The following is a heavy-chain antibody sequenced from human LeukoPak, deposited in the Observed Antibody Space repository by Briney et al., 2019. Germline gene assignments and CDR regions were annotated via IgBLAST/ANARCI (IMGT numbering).Heavy chain of an antibody. V-gene: IGHV4-34*01. J-gene: IGHJ4*02. CDR1: GGSFSGYS. CDR3: ARGVDYYGV. Sequence: PSETLSLSCAVYGGSFSGYSWNWIRQPPVKGLEWIGEINHSGGTNYNPSLKSRVTISVDTSKKQFSLKLSSVTAADTAVYYCARGVDYYGVWGQGTLVTVSS. D-gene: IGHD3-10*01. CDR2: INHSGGT.